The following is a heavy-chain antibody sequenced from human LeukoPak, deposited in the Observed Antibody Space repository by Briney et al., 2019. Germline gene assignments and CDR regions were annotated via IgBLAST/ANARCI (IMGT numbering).Heavy chain of an antibody. CDR2: ISSSSSYI. D-gene: IGHD3-22*01. V-gene: IGHV3-21*01. CDR3: ARDLGVYYDSSGYFYGSY. J-gene: IGHJ4*02. CDR1: GFTFSSYS. Sequence: GGSLRLSCAASGFTFSSYSMNWVRQAPGKGLEWVSSISSSSSYIYYADSVKGRFTISRDNAKNSLYLQMNSLRAEDTAVYYCARDLGVYYDSSGYFYGSYWGQGTLVTVSS.